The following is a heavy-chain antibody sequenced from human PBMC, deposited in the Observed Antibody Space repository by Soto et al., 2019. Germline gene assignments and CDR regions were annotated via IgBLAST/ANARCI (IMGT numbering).Heavy chain of an antibody. J-gene: IGHJ5*02. CDR3: APIGYCSGGSCYQNGWFDP. CDR2: IYWDDDK. D-gene: IGHD2-15*01. CDR1: GFSLSTSGVG. Sequence: QITLKESGPTLVKPTQTLTLTCTFSGFSLSTSGVGVGWIRQPPGKALEWLALIYWDDDKRYSPSLKSRLTITKDTSKNQVVLTMTNMDPVDTATYYCAPIGYCSGGSCYQNGWFDPWGQGTLVTVSS. V-gene: IGHV2-5*02.